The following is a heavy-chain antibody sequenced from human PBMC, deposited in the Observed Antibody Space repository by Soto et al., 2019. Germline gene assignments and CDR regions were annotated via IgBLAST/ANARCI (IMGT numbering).Heavy chain of an antibody. Sequence: VGSLRLSCAATGFTFRSYWMTWVRQAPGKGLEWVANIKEDGSEKHYVDSVKGRFTVSRDNAENSLFLQMNSLRAEDTAVYYCARYGYYYGMDVWGQGNTVTVSS. D-gene: IGHD3-10*01. CDR3: ARYGYYYGMDV. CDR2: IKEDGSEK. J-gene: IGHJ6*02. V-gene: IGHV3-7*03. CDR1: GFTFRSYW.